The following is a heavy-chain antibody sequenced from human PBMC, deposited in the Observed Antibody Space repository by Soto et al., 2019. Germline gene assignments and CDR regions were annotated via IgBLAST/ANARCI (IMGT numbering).Heavy chain of an antibody. J-gene: IGHJ4*01. CDR2: IYYSGTT. CDR1: GDSISSVDYY. CDR3: ARDLLVDFWTGFRYFDF. D-gene: IGHD3-3*01. Sequence: SETLSLTCAVSGDSISSVDYYWTWIRQHPGKGLEWIGNIYYSGTTYNNPSLESQLTISVDTSKNQFSLKLTSVTAADTAVYFCARDLLVDFWTGFRYFDFWGPGTLVTVSS. V-gene: IGHV4-31*11.